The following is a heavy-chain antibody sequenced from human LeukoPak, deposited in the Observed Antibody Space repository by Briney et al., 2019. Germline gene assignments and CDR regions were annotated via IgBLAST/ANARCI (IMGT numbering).Heavy chain of an antibody. D-gene: IGHD3-3*01. CDR3: ARYYDFWSGPYYFDY. CDR1: GFTFSSYA. V-gene: IGHV3-23*01. CDR2: ISGSGGST. J-gene: IGHJ4*02. Sequence: GGSLRLSCAASGFTFSSYAMSWVRQAPGMGLEWVSAISGSGGSTYYADSVKGRFTISRDNSKNTLYLQMNSLRAEDTAVYYCARYYDFWSGPYYFDYWGQGTLVTVSS.